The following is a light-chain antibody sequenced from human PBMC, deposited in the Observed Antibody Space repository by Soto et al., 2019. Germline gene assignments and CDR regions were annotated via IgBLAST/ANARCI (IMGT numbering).Light chain of an antibody. CDR2: RNN. Sequence: QAVVTQPPSASGTPGQRVTISCSGSSSNIGINYVYWYQQLPGTAPKLLIYRNNQRPSGVPDLFSGSKSGTSASLAISWLRSDDEADYYCAAWDDSLSGGVFGGGTKLTVL. V-gene: IGLV1-47*01. CDR3: AAWDDSLSGGV. J-gene: IGLJ2*01. CDR1: SSNIGINY.